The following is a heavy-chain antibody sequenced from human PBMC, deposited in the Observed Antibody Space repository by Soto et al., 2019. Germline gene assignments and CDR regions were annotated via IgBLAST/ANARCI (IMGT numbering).Heavy chain of an antibody. CDR3: AKRSSSSTFDY. J-gene: IGHJ4*02. CDR1: GFTFSSYA. Sequence: EVQLLESGGGLVQPGESLRLSCAASGFTFSSYAMSWVRQAPGKGLEWVSVISGSDDSTYYADSVKGRFTISIDNSKNTLYLQMNSLRAEDTAVYYCAKRSSSSTFDYWGQGTLVTVSS. CDR2: ISGSDDST. D-gene: IGHD6-6*01. V-gene: IGHV3-23*01.